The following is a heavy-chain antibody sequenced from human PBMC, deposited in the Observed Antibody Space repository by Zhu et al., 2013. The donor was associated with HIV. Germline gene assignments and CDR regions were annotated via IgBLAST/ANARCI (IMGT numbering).Heavy chain of an antibody. CDR1: GGTFSSYA. D-gene: IGHD3-3*01. V-gene: IGHV1-69*01. CDR2: IIPIFGTA. CDR3: ARSSRRYYDFWSGYYTVGDY. Sequence: QVQLVQSGAEVKKPGSSVKVSCKASGGTFSSYAISWVRQAPGQGLEWMGGIIPIFGTANYAQKFQGRVTITADESTSTAYMELSSLRSEDTAVYYCARSSRRYYDFWSGYYTVGDYWGQGTLVTVSS. J-gene: IGHJ4*02.